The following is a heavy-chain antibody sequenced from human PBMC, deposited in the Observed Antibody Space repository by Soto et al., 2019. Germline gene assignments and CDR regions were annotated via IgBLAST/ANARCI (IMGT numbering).Heavy chain of an antibody. J-gene: IGHJ6*02. D-gene: IGHD6-13*01. Sequence: GGSLRLSCAASGFPFSSYGMHWVRQAPGKGLEWVAVIWYDGSNKYYADSVKGRFTISRDNSKNTLYLQMNSLRAEDMAVYYCARDIAAAGTSYYYYGMDVWGQGTTVTVSS. CDR2: IWYDGSNK. V-gene: IGHV3-33*01. CDR3: ARDIAAAGTSYYYYGMDV. CDR1: GFPFSSYG.